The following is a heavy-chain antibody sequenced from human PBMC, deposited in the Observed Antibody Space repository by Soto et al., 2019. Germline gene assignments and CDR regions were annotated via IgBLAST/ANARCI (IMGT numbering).Heavy chain of an antibody. CDR2: IYYSGST. Sequence: QVQLQESGPGLVKPSETLSLTCTVSGGSVSSGSYYWSWIRQPPGKGLEWIGYIYYSGSTNYNPSLESRVTISVDTSKNQFSLKLSSVTAADTAVYYCARGALIRGPLYYFDYWGQGTMVTVSS. J-gene: IGHJ4*02. CDR3: ARGALIRGPLYYFDY. CDR1: GGSVSSGSYY. D-gene: IGHD3-16*01. V-gene: IGHV4-61*01.